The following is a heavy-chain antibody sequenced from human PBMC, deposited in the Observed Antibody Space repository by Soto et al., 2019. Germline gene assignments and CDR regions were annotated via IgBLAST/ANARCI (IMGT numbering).Heavy chain of an antibody. CDR1: GFIVSDTY. J-gene: IGHJ3*02. D-gene: IGHD2-15*01. Sequence: EVQLVESGGGLVQPGGALRRSCTATGFIVSDTYVNWVRQAPGKGLEWVSVISNRGDTHYADSVRGRFSLSRDISDNTMHLQMNNLRAEDTAVYYCAREPRYCRGGSCSITGDAFDIWGQGTMVTVSS. V-gene: IGHV3-66*01. CDR2: ISNRGDT. CDR3: AREPRYCRGGSCSITGDAFDI.